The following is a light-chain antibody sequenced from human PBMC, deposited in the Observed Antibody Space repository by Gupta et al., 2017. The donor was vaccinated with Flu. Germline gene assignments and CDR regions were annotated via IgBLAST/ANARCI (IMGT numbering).Light chain of an antibody. V-gene: IGKV3-20*01. J-gene: IGKJ1*01. CDR2: GAD. CDR3: QQYGALLWT. CDR1: QSVSSNY. Sequence: ETVLTQSLGTLSLSPGERATLSCRASQSVSSNYLAWYQQKPGQAPRVLIYGADIRATGIPDRFSGSGSGTDFTLTISRLEPEDFAVYYCQQYGALLWTFGQGTKVEIK.